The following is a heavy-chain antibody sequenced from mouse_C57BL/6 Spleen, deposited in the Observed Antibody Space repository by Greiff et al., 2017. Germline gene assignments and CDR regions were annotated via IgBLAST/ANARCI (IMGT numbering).Heavy chain of an antibody. CDR3: ASLSYYYAMDY. D-gene: IGHD1-1*01. V-gene: IGHV3-6*01. CDR1: GYSITSGYY. CDR2: ISYDGSN. J-gene: IGHJ4*01. Sequence: EVKLQESGPGLVKPSQSLSLTCSVTGYSITSGYYWNWIRQFPGNKLEWMGYISYDGSNNYNPSLKNRISITRDTSKNQFFLKLNSVTTEDTATYYCASLSYYYAMDYWGQGTSVTVSS.